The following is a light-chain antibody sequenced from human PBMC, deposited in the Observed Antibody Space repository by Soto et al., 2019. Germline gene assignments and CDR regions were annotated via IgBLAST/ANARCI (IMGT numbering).Light chain of an antibody. V-gene: IGKV1-5*03. CDR2: RSS. CDR3: QHYDISSRT. J-gene: IGKJ1*01. CDR1: QSISTW. Sequence: DIQMTQSPSTLSASIGDRVTITCRAGQSISTWLAWYQQKPGKAPKLLISRSSSLEIGVPSRFSGSGSGREFTLTISGLQAEDFATYYCQHYDISSRTFGQGTKVDIK.